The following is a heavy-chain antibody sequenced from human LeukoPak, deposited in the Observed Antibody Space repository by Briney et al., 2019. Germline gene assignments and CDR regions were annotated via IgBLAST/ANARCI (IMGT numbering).Heavy chain of an antibody. CDR1: GGSISSGGYS. D-gene: IGHD3-10*01. V-gene: IGHV4-30-2*01. CDR3: ARDRRYYGSGSYFLWFDP. CDR2: IYHSGST. J-gene: IGHJ5*02. Sequence: PSETLSLTCAVSGGSISSGGYSWSWLRQPQGKGLEWIGYIYHSGSTYYNPSLKSRVTISVDRSKNQFSLKLSSVTAADTAVYYCARDRRYYGSGSYFLWFDPWGQGTLVTVSS.